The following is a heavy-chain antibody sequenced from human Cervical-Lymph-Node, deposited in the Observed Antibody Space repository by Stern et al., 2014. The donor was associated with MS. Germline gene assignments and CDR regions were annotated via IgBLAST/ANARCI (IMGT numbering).Heavy chain of an antibody. D-gene: IGHD6-13*01. CDR1: TFTLSGYT. CDR2: IPYHGNNK. J-gene: IGHJ4*02. V-gene: IGHV3-30-3*01. Sequence: QMQLVESGGGVVQPGRSLRLSCAASTFTLSGYTMHWVRQAPGKGLEWVAVIPYHGNNKNYADSVKGRFSISRDNTKNTLYLQMNSLRAEDSAVYYCAREYSSSWSFPFDFWGQGTLVTVSS. CDR3: AREYSSSWSFPFDF.